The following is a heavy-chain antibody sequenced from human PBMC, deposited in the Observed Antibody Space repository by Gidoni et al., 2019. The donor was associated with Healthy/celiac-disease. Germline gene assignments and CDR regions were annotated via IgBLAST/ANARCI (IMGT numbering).Heavy chain of an antibody. CDR1: GFTFDDYA. CDR3: AKTPYCGGDWYCGFDY. CDR2: ISWDGGST. D-gene: IGHD2-21*02. J-gene: IGHJ4*02. V-gene: IGHV3-43D*03. Sequence: EVQLVESGGVVVQPGGSLRLSCEASGFTFDDYAMHWVRQAPGKGLEWVSLISWDGGSTYYADSVKGRFTISRDNSKNSLYLQMNSLRAEDTALYYCAKTPYCGGDWYCGFDYWGQGTLVTVSS.